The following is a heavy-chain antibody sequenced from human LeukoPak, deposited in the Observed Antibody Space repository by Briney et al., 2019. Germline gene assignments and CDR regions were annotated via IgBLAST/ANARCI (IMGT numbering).Heavy chain of an antibody. CDR2: IYYRGNT. D-gene: IGHD5-24*01. CDR3: ARDSVDGYNYAFAFDI. J-gene: IGHJ3*02. CDR1: GVSISSHY. Sequence: SETLSPTCTVSGVSISSHYRSWIRQPPGKGLEWVGYIYYRGNTNYKPSPTSRVTISVDTSKHQFSLKLSSVTAADTAVYYCARDSVDGYNYAFAFDIWGQGTMVTVSS. V-gene: IGHV4-59*11.